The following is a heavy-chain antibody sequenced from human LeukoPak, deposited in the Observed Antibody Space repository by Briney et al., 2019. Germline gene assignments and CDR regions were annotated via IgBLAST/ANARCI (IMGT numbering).Heavy chain of an antibody. CDR3: ARDSTYYFLGYFDY. CDR1: GFTFSSYS. J-gene: IGHJ4*02. Sequence: GGSLRLSCAASGFTFSSYSMNWVRQAPGKGLEWVSYISSSSSTIYYADSVKGRFTISRDNSKNTLYLQMNSLRAEDTAVYYCARDSTYYFLGYFDYWGQGTLVTVSS. CDR2: ISSSSSTI. D-gene: IGHD3-3*01. V-gene: IGHV3-48*01.